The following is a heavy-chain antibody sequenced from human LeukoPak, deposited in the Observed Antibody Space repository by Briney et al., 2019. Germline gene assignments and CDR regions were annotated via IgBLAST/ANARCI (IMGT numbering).Heavy chain of an antibody. CDR1: GGSISSSNW. CDR2: IYHSGST. CDR3: ARTRRAPAAPSFWFDP. V-gene: IGHV4-4*02. Sequence: PSETLSLTCAVSGGSISSSNWWSWVRQPPGKGLEWIGEIYHSGSTNYNPSLKSRVTISVDKSKNQFSLKLSSVTAADTAVYYCARTRRAPAAPSFWFDPWGQGTLVTVSS. J-gene: IGHJ5*02. D-gene: IGHD6-25*01.